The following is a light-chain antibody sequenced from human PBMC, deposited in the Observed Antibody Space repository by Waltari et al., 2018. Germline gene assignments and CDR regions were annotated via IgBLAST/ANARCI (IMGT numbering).Light chain of an antibody. CDR1: KLGDKY. Sequence: SYELTQPPSVSVSPGQTASINCSGDKLGDKYACWYQQKPGQSPILVSYQDIKRPSGIPERFSGSNSGNTATLTISGTQAMDEADYYCQAWDSSAVVFGGGTKLTVL. CDR2: QDI. J-gene: IGLJ2*01. V-gene: IGLV3-1*01. CDR3: QAWDSSAVV.